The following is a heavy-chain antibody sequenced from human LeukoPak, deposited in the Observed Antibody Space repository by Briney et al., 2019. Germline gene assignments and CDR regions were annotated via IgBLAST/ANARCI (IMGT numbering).Heavy chain of an antibody. V-gene: IGHV4-39*07. CDR1: GGSISSSGSY. Sequence: SETLSLTCTVSGGSISSSGSYWGWIRQPPGRGLEWIGSIYYSGNTYTPSLKSRVTISVDTSKNQFSLNLTSANAADTAVYYCARVMAARREDLNWFDPWGQGTLVTVSS. CDR3: ARVMAARREDLNWFDP. J-gene: IGHJ5*02. D-gene: IGHD6-6*01. CDR2: IYYSGNT.